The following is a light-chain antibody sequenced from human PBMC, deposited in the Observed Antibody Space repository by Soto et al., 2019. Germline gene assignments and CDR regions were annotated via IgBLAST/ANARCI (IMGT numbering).Light chain of an antibody. CDR1: QSVSSY. CDR2: DAS. CDR3: QQRSNWLT. Sequence: DILLTQSPGTLSLSPGESATLSCRASQSVSSYLAWYQQKPGQAPRLLIYDASNTATGIPARLSGSGSGTDFTLPIRSLEPEDFAVYYCQQRSNWLTFGGGTKVDIK. J-gene: IGKJ4*01. V-gene: IGKV3-11*01.